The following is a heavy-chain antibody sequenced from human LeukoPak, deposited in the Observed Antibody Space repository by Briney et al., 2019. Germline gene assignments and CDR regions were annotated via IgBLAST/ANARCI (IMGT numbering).Heavy chain of an antibody. D-gene: IGHD2-2*01. CDR2: ISSNGGST. J-gene: IGHJ4*02. Sequence: GGSLRLSCAASGFTFSSYAMHWVRQAPGKGLEYVSAISSNGGSTYYANSVKGRFTISRDNSKNTLYLQMGSLRAEDMAVYYCARVRYCSSTSCASDYRVQGTLVTVSS. CDR1: GFTFSSYA. V-gene: IGHV3-64*01. CDR3: ARVRYCSSTSCASDY.